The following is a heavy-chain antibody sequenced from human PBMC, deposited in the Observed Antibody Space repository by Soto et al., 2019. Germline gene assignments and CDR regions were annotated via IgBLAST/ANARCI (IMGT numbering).Heavy chain of an antibody. V-gene: IGHV3-48*04. J-gene: IGHJ3*02. CDR2: ISSSSSTI. CDR3: ARDSGCSGGSCSSDAFDI. Sequence: GGSLRLSCAASGFTFSSYSMNWVRQAPGKGLEWVSYISSSSSTIYYADSVKGRFTISSDNAKNSLYLQMNSLRAEGTAVYYCARDSGCSGGSCSSDAFDIWGQGTMVTVSS. D-gene: IGHD2-15*01. CDR1: GFTFSSYS.